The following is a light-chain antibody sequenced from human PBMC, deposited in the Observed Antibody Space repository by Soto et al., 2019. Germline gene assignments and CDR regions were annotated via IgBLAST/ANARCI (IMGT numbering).Light chain of an antibody. CDR3: QSYDSSLSGSEV. CDR2: GNG. CDR1: SSNIGAGHD. Sequence: CVLTQPPSVSGAPGQRVTISCTGSSSNIGAGHDVHWYQQLPGTAPKLLIYGNGNRPSGVPDQFSGSKSGTSASLAITGLQADDEADYYCQSYDSSLSGSEVFGTGTNGTVL. J-gene: IGLJ1*01. V-gene: IGLV1-40*01.